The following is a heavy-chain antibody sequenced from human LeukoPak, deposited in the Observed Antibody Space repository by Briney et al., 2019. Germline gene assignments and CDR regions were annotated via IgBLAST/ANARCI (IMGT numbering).Heavy chain of an antibody. CDR1: GYTFTGYY. Sequence: ASVKVSCKASGYTFTGYYMHWVRQAPGQGLEWRGWINPNSGGTNYAQKFQGRVTMTRDTSISTAYMELSRLRSDDTAVYYCATRFLTFGGVIVDYWGQGTLVTVSS. D-gene: IGHD3-16*02. CDR2: INPNSGGT. V-gene: IGHV1-2*02. J-gene: IGHJ4*02. CDR3: ATRFLTFGGVIVDY.